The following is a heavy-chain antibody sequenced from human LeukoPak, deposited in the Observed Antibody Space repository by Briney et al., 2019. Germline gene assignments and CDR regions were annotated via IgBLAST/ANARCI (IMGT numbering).Heavy chain of an antibody. CDR2: IYSDGSST. CDR3: ARVRDISVGYPDAFDV. V-gene: IGHV3-74*01. Sequence: GGSLSLSCASSGFTFSSYWMHWVRQAPGKGLVWVSRIYSDGSSTSYADSVNGRFTISRDNAKNTLYLQMNSLRAEDTAVYYCARVRDISVGYPDAFDVWGQGTIVTVSS. J-gene: IGHJ3*01. CDR1: GFTFSSYW. D-gene: IGHD3-22*01.